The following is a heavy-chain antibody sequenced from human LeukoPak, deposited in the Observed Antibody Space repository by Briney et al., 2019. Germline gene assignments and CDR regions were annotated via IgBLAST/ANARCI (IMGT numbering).Heavy chain of an antibody. Sequence: SETLSLTCSVSGDSISRSDSYWDWIRQPPGKGLEWIGTIYYSGRTYYSPSLKSRVTMSVDTSKNQFSLKLSSVTAADTAVYYCARGGATFGELTNWFDPWGQGTLVTVSS. V-gene: IGHV4-39*07. CDR2: IYYSGRT. CDR3: ARGGATFGELTNWFDP. CDR1: GDSISRSDSY. D-gene: IGHD3-10*01. J-gene: IGHJ5*02.